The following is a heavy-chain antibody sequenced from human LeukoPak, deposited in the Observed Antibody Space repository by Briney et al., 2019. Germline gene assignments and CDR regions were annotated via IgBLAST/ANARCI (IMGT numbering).Heavy chain of an antibody. D-gene: IGHD3-16*01. CDR3: ARTEGGYGWGGFDY. CDR1: GGTFSSYA. J-gene: IGHJ4*02. CDR2: IIPIFGTA. V-gene: IGHV1-69*06. Sequence: GASVKVSCKASGGTFSSYAISWVRQAPGQGLEWMGGIIPIFGTANYAQKFQGRVTITADKSTSTAYMELSSLRSEDTAVYYCARTEGGYGWGGFDYWGQGTLVTVSS.